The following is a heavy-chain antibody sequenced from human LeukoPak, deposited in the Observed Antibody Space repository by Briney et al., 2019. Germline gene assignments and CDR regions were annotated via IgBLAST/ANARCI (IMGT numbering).Heavy chain of an antibody. CDR2: INPSGGST. J-gene: IGHJ2*01. CDR1: GYTFTSYY. CDR3: ARDAADSSGLYTGWYFDL. V-gene: IGHV1-46*01. Sequence: GASVKVSCKASGYTFTSYYVHWLQQAPGQGLEWMGIINPSGGSTSYAQKFQGRVTMTRDMSTSTVYMELSSLRSEDTAVYYCARDAADSSGLYTGWYFDLWCRGTLVTVSS. D-gene: IGHD3-22*01.